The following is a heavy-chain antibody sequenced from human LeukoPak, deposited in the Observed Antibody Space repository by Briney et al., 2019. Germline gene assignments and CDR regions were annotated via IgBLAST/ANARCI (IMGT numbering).Heavy chain of an antibody. CDR2: ISSSSSYI. CDR3: ARDYSSSDDSMDV. CDR1: GSTFSSYS. D-gene: IGHD6-13*01. J-gene: IGHJ6*02. Sequence: GGSLRLSCAASGSTFSSYSMNWVRQAPGKGLEWVSSISSSSSYIYYADSVKGRFTISRDNAKNSLYLQMNSLRAEDTAVYYCARDYSSSDDSMDVWGQGTTVTVSS. V-gene: IGHV3-21*01.